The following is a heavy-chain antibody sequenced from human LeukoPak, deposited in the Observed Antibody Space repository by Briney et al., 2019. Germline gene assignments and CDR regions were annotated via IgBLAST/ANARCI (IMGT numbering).Heavy chain of an antibody. J-gene: IGHJ5*02. Sequence: ASVKVSRKTSGYPFTTYEINWVRQPAGPGLEWMGWVHPDTGYADYAQKFQGRVTMTSDTSISTAYMELSSLRSDDTAVYFCARGPRNDPWGQGTLVTVSS. CDR2: VHPDTGYA. CDR1: GYPFTTYE. CDR3: ARGPRNDP. D-gene: IGHD1-14*01. V-gene: IGHV1-8*01.